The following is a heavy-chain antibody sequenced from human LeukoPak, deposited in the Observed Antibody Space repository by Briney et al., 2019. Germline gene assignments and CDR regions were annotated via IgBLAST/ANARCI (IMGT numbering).Heavy chain of an antibody. J-gene: IGHJ6*02. CDR2: MNRDGSEN. CDR3: ARDGGIIRFGGQDV. CDR1: GFTFSSYW. Sequence: GGSLRLSCAASGFTFSSYWMSWVRQAPGKGLEWVANMNRDGSENNYVDSIKGRFTSSRDNAANSLYLQMNSLRVEDTAVYYCARDGGIIRFGGQDVWGQGTTVIVS. D-gene: IGHD3-16*01. V-gene: IGHV3-7*01.